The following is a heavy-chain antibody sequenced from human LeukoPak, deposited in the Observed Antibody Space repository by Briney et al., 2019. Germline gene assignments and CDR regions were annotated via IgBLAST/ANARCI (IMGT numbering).Heavy chain of an antibody. V-gene: IGHV4-59*01. D-gene: IGHD4-11*01. Sequence: PSETLSLTCSVSGASISSYNWNWIRQPPGKGLEWIGYVYYSGSTNYNPSLKSRVTISIDTSKSPSSLKLSTLTSADTAVYYCERDSSPGPQYLWGQGTLVTVSS. CDR1: GASISSYN. J-gene: IGHJ4*02. CDR3: ERDSSPGPQYL. CDR2: VYYSGST.